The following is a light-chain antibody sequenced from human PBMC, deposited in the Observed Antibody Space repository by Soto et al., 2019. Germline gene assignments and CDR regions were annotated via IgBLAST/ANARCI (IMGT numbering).Light chain of an antibody. V-gene: IGKV3-20*01. Sequence: TQSPATLSASADDTATLSCRASQSVRSSYLAWYQQKPGQAPRLLIYGAYSRATGIPDRFSGSGSGTDFTLTLSRLELEDFAVYSCQKYSSFGQGTKVDIK. J-gene: IGKJ1*01. CDR2: GAY. CDR1: QSVRSSY. CDR3: QKYSS.